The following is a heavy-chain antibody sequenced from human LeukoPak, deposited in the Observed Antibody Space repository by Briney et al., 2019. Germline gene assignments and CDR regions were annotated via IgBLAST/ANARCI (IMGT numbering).Heavy chain of an antibody. J-gene: IGHJ3*02. Sequence: SETLSLTCAVYGGSFSGYYWSWIRQPPGKGLEWIGEINHSGSTNYNPSLKSRVTISVDTSKNQFSLKLSSVTAADTAVYYCARQEPTYADAFDIWGQGTMVTVSS. V-gene: IGHV4-34*01. CDR3: ARQEPTYADAFDI. CDR2: INHSGST. CDR1: GGSFSGYY. D-gene: IGHD1-14*01.